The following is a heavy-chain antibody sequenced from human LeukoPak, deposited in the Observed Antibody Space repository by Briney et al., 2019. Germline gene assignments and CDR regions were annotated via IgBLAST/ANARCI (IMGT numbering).Heavy chain of an antibody. D-gene: IGHD3-10*01. CDR1: GFTFHNYG. J-gene: IGHJ4*02. CDR3: ARGYYYGSKTYAYFDN. CDR2: ISYDDNNE. V-gene: IGHV3-30*03. Sequence: GGSLRLSCAVSGFTFHNYGMHWVRQAPGKGLDWVAMISYDDNNENYADSVKGQFTISRDISRNTLYLQMNSLRAEDTAIYYCARGYYYGSKTYAYFDNWGQGTLVTVSS.